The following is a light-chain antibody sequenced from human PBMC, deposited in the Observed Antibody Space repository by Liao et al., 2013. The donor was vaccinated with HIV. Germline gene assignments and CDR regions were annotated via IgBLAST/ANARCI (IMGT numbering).Light chain of an antibody. Sequence: SYVLTQPPSVSVAPGETARITCGGSNIGSKSVHWYQQKPGQAPVVVIYYDSDRPSGIPERFSGSNSGNTATLTISRVEAGDEADYYCQVWDSSSDHVVFGGGTKLTVL. V-gene: IGLV3-21*01. J-gene: IGLJ2*01. CDR3: QVWDSSSDHVV. CDR1: NIGSKS. CDR2: YDS.